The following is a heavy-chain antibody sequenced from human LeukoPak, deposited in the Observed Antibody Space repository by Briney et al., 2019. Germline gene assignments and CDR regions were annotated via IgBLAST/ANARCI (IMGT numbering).Heavy chain of an antibody. Sequence: SETLSLTCTVSGDSVNSGAYYWSWIRQPPGRGLEWIGSIYHSGNTDYSPSLKSRVTISVDTSKNQFSLTLSSVTAADTAVCYCARGNIVGYSYGYLGFFDYWGQGTLVPVSS. CDR1: GDSVNSGAYY. J-gene: IGHJ4*02. CDR3: ARGNIVGYSYGYLGFFDY. D-gene: IGHD5-18*01. V-gene: IGHV4-61*08. CDR2: IYHSGNT.